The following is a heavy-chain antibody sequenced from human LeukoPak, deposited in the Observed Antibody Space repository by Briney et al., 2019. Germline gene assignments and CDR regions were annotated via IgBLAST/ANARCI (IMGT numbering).Heavy chain of an antibody. Sequence: GGSLRLSCAASGFTFSKYGMSWVRQAPGKGLEWESAISDSGDSTDYADSVKGRFTISRDNSRNTMSLQMNSLRAEDTAVYYCAKYLWARGGLYTDLLDRWGQGTLVTVSS. J-gene: IGHJ5*02. CDR2: ISDSGDST. CDR3: AKYLWARGGLYTDLLDR. D-gene: IGHD3-16*01. V-gene: IGHV3-23*01. CDR1: GFTFSKYG.